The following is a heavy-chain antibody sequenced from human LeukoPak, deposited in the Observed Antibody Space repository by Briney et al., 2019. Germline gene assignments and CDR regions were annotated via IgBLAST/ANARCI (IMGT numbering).Heavy chain of an antibody. CDR3: ARGWAGRPGYFDY. CDR2: INHSGST. D-gene: IGHD1-26*01. CDR1: GGSFSRYY. V-gene: IGHV4-34*01. J-gene: IGHJ4*02. Sequence: SETLSLTCAVYGGSFSRYYWSWIRQPPARGLEWIGEINHSGSTNYNPSLKSRVTISVDTSKNLFSRKLSSVTAADTAVYYCARGWAGRPGYFDYWGQGTLVTVSS.